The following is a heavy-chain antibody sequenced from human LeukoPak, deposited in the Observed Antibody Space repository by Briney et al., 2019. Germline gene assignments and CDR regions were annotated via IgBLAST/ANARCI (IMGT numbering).Heavy chain of an antibody. D-gene: IGHD5-24*01. J-gene: IGHJ5*02. CDR1: GGSISSYY. V-gene: IGHV4-59*01. CDR3: ARVREMATIPWFDP. CDR2: IHYSGST. Sequence: SETLSLTCTVSGGSISSYYWSWIRQPPGKGLEWIGYIHYSGSTNYNPSLKSRVTISVDTSKNQFSLKLSSVTAADTAVYYCARVREMATIPWFDPWGQGTLVTVSS.